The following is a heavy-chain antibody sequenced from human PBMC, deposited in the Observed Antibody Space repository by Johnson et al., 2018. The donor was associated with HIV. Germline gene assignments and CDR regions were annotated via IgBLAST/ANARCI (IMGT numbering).Heavy chain of an antibody. D-gene: IGHD4-11*01. V-gene: IGHV3-30*02. CDR1: GFTFSSYA. CDR3: SKEGSTVI. CDR2: IRSDGSNK. J-gene: IGHJ3*01. Sequence: QEQLVESGGGVVQPGRSLRLSCAASGFTFSSYAMHWVRQAPGKGLEWVAVIRSDGSNKYYVDSVKGRFTISRDNSKNTLDLQMNSLGAEDTAVYYWSKEGSTVIWGQGTMVTVSS.